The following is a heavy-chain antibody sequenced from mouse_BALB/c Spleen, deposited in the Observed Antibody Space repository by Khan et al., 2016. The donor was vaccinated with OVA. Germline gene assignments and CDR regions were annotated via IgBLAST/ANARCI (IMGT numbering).Heavy chain of an antibody. J-gene: IGHJ3*01. V-gene: IGHV1S135*01. D-gene: IGHD1-1*01. Sequence: IQLVQSGPELMKPGASVKISCKVSGYSFYTYYIYWVPQSHGKTLEWIGSIDPFNGGVTYTHNFKGKATLTIDTSSSTPYMHLTSLTSEDSADCNCARHGSTSWFAYWGQGTLVTVSA. CDR3: ARHGSTSWFAY. CDR2: IDPFNGGV. CDR1: GYSFYTYY.